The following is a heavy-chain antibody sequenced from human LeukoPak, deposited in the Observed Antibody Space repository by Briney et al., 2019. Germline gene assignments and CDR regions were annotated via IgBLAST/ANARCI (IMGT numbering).Heavy chain of an antibody. CDR2: IYYSGTT. J-gene: IGHJ4*02. CDR1: GGSISRSSYY. CDR3: ARQEWLVLHPFFDF. V-gene: IGHV4-39*01. D-gene: IGHD6-19*01. Sequence: SETLSLTCSVSGGSISRSSYYWAWIRQPPGKGLEWIGSIYYSGTTYYKSSLESRVTISVDTSKNQFSLKLTSVTAADTAVYFCARQEWLVLHPFFDFWGQGTLVTVSS.